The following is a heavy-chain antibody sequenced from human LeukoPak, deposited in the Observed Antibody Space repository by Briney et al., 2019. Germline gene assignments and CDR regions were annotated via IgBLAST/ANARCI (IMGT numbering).Heavy chain of an antibody. J-gene: IGHJ4*02. D-gene: IGHD2/OR15-2a*01. V-gene: IGHV4-4*07. CDR1: GGSISGYY. CDR3: ARVQNTDGFDY. Sequence: PSETLSLTCTVSGGSISGYYWSWIRQPAGKGLEWIGRFYISGSTDYNPSLKSRATMSVDTSKNQFSLRLSSVTAADTAVYYCARVQNTDGFDYWGQGTLVTVSS. CDR2: FYISGST.